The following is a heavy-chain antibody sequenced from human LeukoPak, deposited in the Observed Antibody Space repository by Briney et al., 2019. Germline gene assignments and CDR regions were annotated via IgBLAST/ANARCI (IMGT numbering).Heavy chain of an antibody. D-gene: IGHD6-13*01. CDR3: ARDGPPSSSSGGYYYYGMDV. Sequence: SETLSLTCTVSGGSISSYYWSWIWQPPGKGLEWIGYIYYSGSTNYNPSLKSRVTISVDTSKNQFSLKLSSVTAADTAVYYCARDGPPSSSSGGYYYYGMDVWGQGTTVTVSS. CDR2: IYYSGST. J-gene: IGHJ6*02. CDR1: GGSISSYY. V-gene: IGHV4-59*01.